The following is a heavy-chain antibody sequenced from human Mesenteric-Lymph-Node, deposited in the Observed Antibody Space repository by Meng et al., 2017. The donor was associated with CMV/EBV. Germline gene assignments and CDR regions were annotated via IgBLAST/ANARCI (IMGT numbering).Heavy chain of an antibody. V-gene: IGHV3-11*04. CDR1: GFTFSDYY. CDR3: ARVVPAAYYYYYGMDV. D-gene: IGHD2-2*01. J-gene: IGHJ6*02. Sequence: GESLKISCAASGFTFSDYYMSWIREAPGKGLEWLAYITSGGNTIYYADSVKGRFTISRDNAKNSLYLQMNSLRAEDTAVYYCARVVPAAYYYYYGMDVWGQGTTVTVSS. CDR2: ITSGGNTI.